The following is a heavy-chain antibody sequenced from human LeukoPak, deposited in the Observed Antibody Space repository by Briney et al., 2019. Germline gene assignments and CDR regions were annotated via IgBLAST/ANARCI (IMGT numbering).Heavy chain of an antibody. CDR1: GFTFSSYW. V-gene: IGHV3-7*01. J-gene: IGHJ4*02. CDR3: ARARALGIAAAGNGYFEY. D-gene: IGHD6-13*01. CDR2: IKQDGSEK. Sequence: GGSLRLSCAASGFTFSSYWMSWVRQAPGKGLEWVTNIKQDGSEKYYVDSVEGRFTISRDNAKNSLYLQMNSLRAEDTAVYYCARARALGIAAAGNGYFEYWGQGTLVTVSS.